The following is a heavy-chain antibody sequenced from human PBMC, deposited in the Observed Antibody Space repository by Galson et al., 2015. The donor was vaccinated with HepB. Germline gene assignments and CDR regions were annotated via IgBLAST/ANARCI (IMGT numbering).Heavy chain of an antibody. V-gene: IGHV3-23*01. CDR3: AKESVSGTYVPTYADS. CDR2: LSGSGAIT. J-gene: IGHJ5*02. Sequence: SLRLSCAASGFSFRNHVMTWVRQAPGKGLDWVASLSGSGAITYYADSVKGRLTISRDNFNNRIFLQMKRLRVEDTALYYCAKESVSGTYVPTYADSWGQGTLVTVSS. CDR1: GFSFRNHV. D-gene: IGHD1-26*01.